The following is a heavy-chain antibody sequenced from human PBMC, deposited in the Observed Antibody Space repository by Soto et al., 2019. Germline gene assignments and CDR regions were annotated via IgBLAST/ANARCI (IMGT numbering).Heavy chain of an antibody. CDR1: GYSFTSYW. J-gene: IGHJ5*02. CDR2: IYPGDSDT. V-gene: IGHV5-51*01. Sequence: PGESLKISCKGSGYSFTSYWIAWVRQMPGKGLECMGIIYPGDSDTRYSPSFEGQVTISADKPINTAYLQWSSLKASDSAMYYCARPFDTSGWYDHWGQGXLVTVYS. CDR3: ARPFDTSGWYDH. D-gene: IGHD6-19*01.